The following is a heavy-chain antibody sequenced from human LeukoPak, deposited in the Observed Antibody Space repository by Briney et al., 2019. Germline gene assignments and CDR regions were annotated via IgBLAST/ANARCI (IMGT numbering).Heavy chain of an antibody. CDR2: FDPEDGET. Sequence: ASVKVSCKVSGYTLTELSMHWVRQAPGKGLEWMGGFDPEDGETIYAQKFRGRVTMTEDTSTDTAYMELSSLRSEDTAVYYCATPLAYCGGDCYNLDYWGQGTLVTVSS. J-gene: IGHJ4*02. D-gene: IGHD2-21*02. V-gene: IGHV1-24*01. CDR1: GYTLTELS. CDR3: ATPLAYCGGDCYNLDY.